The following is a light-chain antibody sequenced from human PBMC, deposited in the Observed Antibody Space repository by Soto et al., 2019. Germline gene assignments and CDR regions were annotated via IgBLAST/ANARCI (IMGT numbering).Light chain of an antibody. CDR3: LQYSSYPRT. CDR1: QGIRND. CDR2: AAS. Sequence: IQMTQHKTSLSASVGDRVTITCRASQGIRNDLGWYQQKPGKAPKLLIYAASSLQSGVPSRFSGSASGTDFTLTISCLQPEDFAPYCCLQYSSYPRTFGQGTKVDIK. V-gene: IGKV1-6*01. J-gene: IGKJ1*01.